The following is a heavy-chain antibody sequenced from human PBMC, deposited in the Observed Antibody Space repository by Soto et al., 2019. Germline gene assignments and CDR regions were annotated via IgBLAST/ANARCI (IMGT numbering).Heavy chain of an antibody. Sequence: HPGGSLRLSCAASGFTFSSYAMHWVRQAPGQGLEWVAVISYDGSNKYYADSVKGRFTISRDNSKNTLYLQMNSLRAEDTAVYYCARGIAARTPPDNWGQGTLVTVSS. D-gene: IGHD6-6*01. CDR3: ARGIAARTPPDN. CDR2: ISYDGSNK. J-gene: IGHJ4*02. V-gene: IGHV3-30-3*01. CDR1: GFTFSSYA.